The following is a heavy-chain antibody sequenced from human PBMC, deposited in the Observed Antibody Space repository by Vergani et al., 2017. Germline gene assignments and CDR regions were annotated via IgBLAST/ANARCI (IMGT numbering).Heavy chain of an antibody. CDR1: GGSISSYY. J-gene: IGHJ4*02. Sequence: QVQLQESGPGLVKPSETLSLTCTVSGGSISSYYWSWIRQPPGKGLDWIGYIYYSGSTNYNPSLKSRVTISVDTSKNQFSLRLSSVTAADTAVYYCARSIGSSSWYSLDFDYWDQGTLVTVSS. CDR3: ARSIGSSSWYSLDFDY. CDR2: IYYSGST. D-gene: IGHD6-13*01. V-gene: IGHV4-59*01.